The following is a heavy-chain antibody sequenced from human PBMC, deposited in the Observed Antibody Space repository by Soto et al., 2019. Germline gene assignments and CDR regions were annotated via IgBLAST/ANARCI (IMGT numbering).Heavy chain of an antibody. D-gene: IGHD3-9*01. J-gene: IGHJ4*02. CDR1: GFTFSSYA. CDR3: ARGDWANL. Sequence: GSLRLSCAASGFTFSSYAMHWVRQAPGKGLEWVAVISYDGSNKYYADSVKGRFTISRDNSKNTLYLQMNSLRAEDTAVYYCARGDWANLWGQGTLVTVSS. V-gene: IGHV3-30-3*01. CDR2: ISYDGSNK.